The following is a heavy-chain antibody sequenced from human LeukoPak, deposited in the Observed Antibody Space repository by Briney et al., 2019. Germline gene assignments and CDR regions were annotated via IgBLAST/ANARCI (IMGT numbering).Heavy chain of an antibody. CDR1: GYTFTSYW. CDR2: IYTGDSDT. CDR3: ARHGIDILTGYYVY. D-gene: IGHD3-9*01. Sequence: GDSRKISGKVSGYTFTSYWIGWVGQMPGKGLDGMGIIYTGDSDTRYSPSFQGKVTTSADKSISTAYLQWSSLKASDTAMYYCARHGIDILTGYYVYWGQGTLVTVSS. J-gene: IGHJ4*02. V-gene: IGHV5-51*01.